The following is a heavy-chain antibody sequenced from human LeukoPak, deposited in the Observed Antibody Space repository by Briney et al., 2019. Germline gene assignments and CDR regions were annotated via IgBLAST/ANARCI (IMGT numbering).Heavy chain of an antibody. CDR2: IDPNSGGT. Sequence: GASVKVSCKASGYTFTDYYIHWVRQAPGQGLEWMGWIDPNSGGTNYAQKFQGRVTMTRDTSISTAYMELSRLRSDDTAVYYCAGLVVRGENYWGQGTLVTVSS. V-gene: IGHV1-2*02. J-gene: IGHJ4*02. CDR3: AGLVVRGENY. D-gene: IGHD3-10*01. CDR1: GYTFTDYY.